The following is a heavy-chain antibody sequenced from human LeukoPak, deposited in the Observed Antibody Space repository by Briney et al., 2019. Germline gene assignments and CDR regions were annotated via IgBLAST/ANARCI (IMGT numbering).Heavy chain of an antibody. V-gene: IGHV1-8*01. CDR2: MNPNSGNT. Sequence: GASVKVSCKASGYTFTSYDINWVRQATGQGLEWMGWMNPNSGNTGYAQKFQGRVTMTRNTSISTAYMELSSLRSEDTAVYYCARVAVAGTTGEYYYYYYMDAWGKGTTVTVSS. D-gene: IGHD6-19*01. CDR1: GYTFTSYD. CDR3: ARVAVAGTTGEYYYYYYMDA. J-gene: IGHJ6*03.